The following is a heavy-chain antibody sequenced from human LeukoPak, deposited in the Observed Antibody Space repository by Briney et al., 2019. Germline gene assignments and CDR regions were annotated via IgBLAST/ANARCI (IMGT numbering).Heavy chain of an antibody. V-gene: IGHV3-7*03. Sequence: GGSLRLSCAASRFKFSTYWMSWVRQAPGKGLEWVANIKEDGSEKYYVDSVKGRFTISRDNAKNSLYVQMNNLRAEDTAVYYCARAVGATHIFDYWGQGTLVTVSS. CDR1: RFKFSTYW. CDR3: ARAVGATHIFDY. J-gene: IGHJ4*02. CDR2: IKEDGSEK. D-gene: IGHD1-26*01.